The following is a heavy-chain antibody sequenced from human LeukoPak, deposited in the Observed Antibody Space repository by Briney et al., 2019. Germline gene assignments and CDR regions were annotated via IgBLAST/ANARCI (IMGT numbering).Heavy chain of an antibody. CDR1: GFTFSSYG. CDR3: AKAGGYDILTGSYGMDV. Sequence: GGSLRLSCAASGFTFSSYGMHWVRQAPGKGLEWVAVIWYDGSNKYYADSVKGRFTISRDNSKNTLYLQMNSLRAEDTAVYYCAKAGGYDILTGSYGMDVWGQGTTVTVSS. D-gene: IGHD3-9*01. J-gene: IGHJ6*02. CDR2: IWYDGSNK. V-gene: IGHV3-30*02.